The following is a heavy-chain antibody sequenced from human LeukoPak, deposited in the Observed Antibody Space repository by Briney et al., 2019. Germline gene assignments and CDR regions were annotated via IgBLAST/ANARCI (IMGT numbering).Heavy chain of an antibody. CDR2: IYYVGST. CDR3: ARHRCSSTSCEFDN. D-gene: IGHD2-2*01. CDR1: GDSVSSDSYY. Sequence: KPSETLSLTCTVSGDSVSSDSYYWSWIRQPPGKGLECIGSIYYVGSTYYNPSLKSRVTISVDTSNNRFSLKLSSVTAADTAVYYCARHRCSSTSCEFDNWGQGTLVTVSS. J-gene: IGHJ4*02. V-gene: IGHV4-39*01.